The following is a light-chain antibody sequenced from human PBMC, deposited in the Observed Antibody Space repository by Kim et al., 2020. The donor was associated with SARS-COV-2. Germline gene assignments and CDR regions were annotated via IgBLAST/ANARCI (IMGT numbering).Light chain of an antibody. CDR3: YSTDSSGGLWV. V-gene: IGLV3-10*01. J-gene: IGLJ3*02. CDR1: ALSMQY. CDR2: EDT. Sequence: SYELTQPPSVSVSPGQTARITCSGDALSMQYAFWYQQMPGQAPVLVIYEDTKRPSGFPARVSGSSSGTTATLTISGAQVDDAGYYFCYSTDSSGGLWVFG.